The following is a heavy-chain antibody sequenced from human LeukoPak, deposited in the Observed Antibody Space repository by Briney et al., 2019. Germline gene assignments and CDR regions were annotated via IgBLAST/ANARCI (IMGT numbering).Heavy chain of an antibody. Sequence: GGSLRLSCAASGFTFSSYSMNWVRQAPGKGLEWVSYISSSSSTIYYADSVKGRFTISRDNAKNSLYLQMNSLRAEDTAVYYCARQRTGYSSIGLWSRGTTVTVSS. CDR3: ARQRTGYSSIGL. D-gene: IGHD6-13*01. CDR2: ISSSSSTI. J-gene: IGHJ6*02. CDR1: GFTFSSYS. V-gene: IGHV3-48*04.